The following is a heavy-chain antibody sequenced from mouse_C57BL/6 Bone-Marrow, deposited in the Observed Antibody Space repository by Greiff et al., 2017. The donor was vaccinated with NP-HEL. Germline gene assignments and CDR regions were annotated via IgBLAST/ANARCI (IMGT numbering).Heavy chain of an antibody. CDR2: IRLKSDNYAT. CDR3: TDYDGGAWFAY. CDR1: GFTFSNYW. V-gene: IGHV6-3*01. J-gene: IGHJ3*01. D-gene: IGHD2-4*01. Sequence: EVMLVESGGGLVQPGGSMKLSCVASGFTFSNYWMNWVRQSPEKGLEWVAQIRLKSDNYATHYAESVKGRFTISRDDSKSSVYLQMNNLRAEDTGIYYCTDYDGGAWFAYWGQGTLVTVSA.